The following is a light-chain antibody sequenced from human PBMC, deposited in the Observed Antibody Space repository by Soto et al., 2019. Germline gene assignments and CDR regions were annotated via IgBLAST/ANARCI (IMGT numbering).Light chain of an antibody. CDR3: SSYTSTSTLYV. J-gene: IGLJ1*01. CDR1: SSDVGAYNS. CDR2: KGT. Sequence: QSALAQPASVSGSPGQSITISCTGTSSDVGAYNSVSWYQQHPHKAPQVIIYKGTQRPSGVSNRFSGSKSGNTASLTISGLQAEDEADYYCSSYTSTSTLYVFGSGTKLTVL. V-gene: IGLV2-14*02.